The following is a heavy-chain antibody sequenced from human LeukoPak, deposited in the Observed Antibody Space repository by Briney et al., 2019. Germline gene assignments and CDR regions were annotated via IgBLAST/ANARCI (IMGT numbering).Heavy chain of an antibody. CDR2: INPTGGST. V-gene: IGHV1-46*01. Sequence: PVKPSCSASQHTCTTYYMLLVRQAPGQRLEWMGIINPTGGSTSYAQKFQGRVTMTRDTSTSTVYMELSSLRSEDTAVYYCAREVDAFDIWGQGTMVTVSS. CDR1: QHTCTTYY. CDR3: AREVDAFDI. J-gene: IGHJ3*02.